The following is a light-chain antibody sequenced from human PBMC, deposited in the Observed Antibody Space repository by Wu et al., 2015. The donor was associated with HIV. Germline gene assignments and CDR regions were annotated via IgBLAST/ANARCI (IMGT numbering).Light chain of an antibody. V-gene: IGKV3D-20*02. CDR2: GAS. CDR3: QQRNNWPLT. CDR1: QSVSGDY. Sequence: EILLTQSPGTLSLSPGERATLSCRASQSVSGDYIAWYQQKPGQAPRLLIYGASSRATGIPARFSGSGSGTDFTLTISSLEPEDFAVYYCQQRNNWPLTFGQGTRLEIK. J-gene: IGKJ5*01.